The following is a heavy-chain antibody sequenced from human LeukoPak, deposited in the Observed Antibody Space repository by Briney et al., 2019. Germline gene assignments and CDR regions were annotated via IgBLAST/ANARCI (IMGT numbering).Heavy chain of an antibody. J-gene: IGHJ4*02. Sequence: GGSLRLSCAVSGFTFSSYAMSWVRQAPGKGLEWVSTISGSGDNTYSADSVRGRFTISRDNSKNTLYLQMNSLRAEDTAIYYCAKVSWANYFDYWGQGTLVTVSS. CDR1: GFTFSSYA. CDR2: ISGSGDNT. D-gene: IGHD6-13*01. V-gene: IGHV3-23*01. CDR3: AKVSWANYFDY.